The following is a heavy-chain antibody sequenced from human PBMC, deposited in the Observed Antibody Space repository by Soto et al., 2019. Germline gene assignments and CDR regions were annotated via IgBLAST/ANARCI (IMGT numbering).Heavy chain of an antibody. CDR3: AKDLWDTAMAYYYYYGMDV. D-gene: IGHD5-18*01. CDR1: GLTFSSYG. V-gene: IGHV3-30*18. CDR2: ISYDGSNK. Sequence: QVQLVESGGGVVQPGRSLRLSCAGSGLTFSSYGMHWVRQAPGKGLEWVAVISYDGSNKYYADSVKGRFTISRDNSKNTLYLQMNSLRSEDTAVYYCAKDLWDTAMAYYYYYGMDVWGQGTTVTVSS. J-gene: IGHJ6*02.